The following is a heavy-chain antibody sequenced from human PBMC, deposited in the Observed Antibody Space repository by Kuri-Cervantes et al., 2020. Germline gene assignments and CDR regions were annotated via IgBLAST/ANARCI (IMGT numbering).Heavy chain of an antibody. Sequence: SETLSLTCTVSGDFMANFYWSWIRQSPGKGLEWIGFIFDTGNTDYNPSLKSRVTIAVDTSKSQFSLKLSSVTAADTAVYYCATGWELRAWGQGTLVTVSS. CDR2: IFDTGNT. V-gene: IGHV4-59*12. CDR3: ATGWELRA. D-gene: IGHD1-7*01. J-gene: IGHJ5*02. CDR1: GDFMANFY.